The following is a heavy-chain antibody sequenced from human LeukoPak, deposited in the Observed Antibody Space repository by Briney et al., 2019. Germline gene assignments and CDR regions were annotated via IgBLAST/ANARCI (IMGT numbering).Heavy chain of an antibody. Sequence: PSETLSLTCTVSRGSMNNYYWSWIRQPPGKGLEWIGYIYYSGSTNYNPSLESRVTISVDTSKNQFSLRLSSVTAADSAVYYCARPREQWLGNDAFDIWGLGTMVTVSS. D-gene: IGHD6-19*01. J-gene: IGHJ3*02. CDR2: IYYSGST. V-gene: IGHV4-59*08. CDR1: RGSMNNYY. CDR3: ARPREQWLGNDAFDI.